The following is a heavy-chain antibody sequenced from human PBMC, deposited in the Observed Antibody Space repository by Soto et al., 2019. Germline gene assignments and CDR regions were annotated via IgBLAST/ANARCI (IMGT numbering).Heavy chain of an antibody. D-gene: IGHD7-27*01. CDR3: ARGRDWGRYYYYGMDV. CDR1: GGSFSDYY. CDR2: IYHSGST. V-gene: IGHV4-34*01. J-gene: IGHJ6*02. Sequence: PSETLSLTCAVYGGSFSDYYWSWIRQPPGKGLEWIGEIYHSGSTNYNPSLGSRVTISVDTSKNHISLKLSSVTAADTAVYYCARGRDWGRYYYYGMDVWGQGTTVTVSS.